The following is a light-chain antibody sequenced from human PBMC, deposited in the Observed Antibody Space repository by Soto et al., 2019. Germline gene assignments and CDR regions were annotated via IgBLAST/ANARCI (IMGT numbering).Light chain of an antibody. V-gene: IGLV2-14*03. CDR2: DVT. CDR1: SSDIGGHNH. J-gene: IGLJ3*02. CDR3: SSYTSTSIWV. Sequence: QSALTQPASVSGSPGQSITISCTGTSSDIGGHNHVSWYQQHPGKTPKLMIYDVTKRPSGVSNRFSGSKSGNTASLTTSGLQAEDEADYYCSSYTSTSIWVFGGGTKLTVL.